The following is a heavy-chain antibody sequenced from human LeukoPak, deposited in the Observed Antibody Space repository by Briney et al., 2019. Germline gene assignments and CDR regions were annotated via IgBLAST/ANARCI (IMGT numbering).Heavy chain of an antibody. V-gene: IGHV4-34*01. CDR3: ARSPATSWSNFDY. D-gene: IGHD2-2*01. Sequence: SETLSLTCAVYVESFSDHYWSWIRQPPGKGLEWIGEIHHSGSTSYRLSLKSRVTISVDRSRNQFSLKLTSVTAADTAIYYCARSPATSWSNFDYWGQGTLVTVSS. CDR2: IHHSGST. CDR1: VESFSDHY. J-gene: IGHJ4*02.